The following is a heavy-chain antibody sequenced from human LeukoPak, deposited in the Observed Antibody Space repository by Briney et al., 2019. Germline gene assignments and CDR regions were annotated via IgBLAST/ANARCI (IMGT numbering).Heavy chain of an antibody. CDR1: GGSISSSSYY. CDR3: ARGRRTTGQWGPNFDY. D-gene: IGHD6-19*01. J-gene: IGHJ4*02. V-gene: IGHV4-39*07. CDR2: IYYSGST. Sequence: SETLSLTCTVSGGSISSSSYYWGWIRQPPGKGLEWIGSIYYSGSTNYNPSLKSRVTISVDTSKNQFSLKLSSVTAADTAVYYCARGRRTTGQWGPNFDYWGQGTLVTVSS.